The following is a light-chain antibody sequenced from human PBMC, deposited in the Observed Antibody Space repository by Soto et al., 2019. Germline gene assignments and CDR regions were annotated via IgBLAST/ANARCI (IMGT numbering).Light chain of an antibody. CDR3: SSYTSATTSHVV. CDR2: EVS. J-gene: IGLJ2*01. CDR1: NSDVGGYNY. V-gene: IGLV2-14*03. Sequence: QSALTQPASVSGSPGQSITISCTGTNSDVGGYNYVSWYQQYPGKAPKLMIYEVSTRPSGVSTRFSGSKSGDTASLIISGLQAEDEGEYYCSSYTSATTSHVVFGGGTKLTVL.